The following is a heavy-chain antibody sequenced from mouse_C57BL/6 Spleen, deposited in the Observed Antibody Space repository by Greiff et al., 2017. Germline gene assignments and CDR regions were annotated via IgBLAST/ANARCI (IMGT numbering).Heavy chain of an antibody. CDR1: GYSITSGYY. CDR3: ARGDYYGSSSAWFAY. V-gene: IGHV3-6*01. D-gene: IGHD1-1*01. Sequence: VHVQQSGPGLVKPSQSLSLTCSVTGYSITSGYYWNWIRQFPGNKLEWMGYISYDGSNNYNPSLKNRTSITRDTSKNQFFLKLNSVTTEDTATYYCARGDYYGSSSAWFAYWGQGTLVTVSA. J-gene: IGHJ3*01. CDR2: ISYDGSN.